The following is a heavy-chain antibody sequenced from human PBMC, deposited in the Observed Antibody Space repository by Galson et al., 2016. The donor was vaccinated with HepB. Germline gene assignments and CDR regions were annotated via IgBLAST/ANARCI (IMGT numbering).Heavy chain of an antibody. CDR3: AKEDPSNVWGSYRYLNYFDY. Sequence: SLRLSCAASGFTFSRYGMHWVRQAPGKGLEWVAVISYDGSAKWYADSVKGRFTVSRDNSKNTLYLQMNSLRAEDAAVYYCAKEDPSNVWGSYRYLNYFDYWGQGTLITVSS. J-gene: IGHJ4*02. D-gene: IGHD3-16*02. CDR2: ISYDGSAK. CDR1: GFTFSRYG. V-gene: IGHV3-30*18.